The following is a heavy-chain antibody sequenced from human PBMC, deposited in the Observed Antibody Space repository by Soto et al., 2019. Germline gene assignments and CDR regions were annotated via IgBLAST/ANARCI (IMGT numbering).Heavy chain of an antibody. Sequence: GGSLRLSCSTPGFFFTDYFMSWIRQAPGKGLEWVSYISPSGDVTHYADSVKGRFTISRDNAKNSLYLEMNSLRAEDTAVYYCARESEDLTSNFDYWGQGTLVTVSS. CDR1: GFFFTDYF. CDR3: ARESEDLTSNFDY. J-gene: IGHJ4*02. CDR2: ISPSGDVT. V-gene: IGHV3-11*06.